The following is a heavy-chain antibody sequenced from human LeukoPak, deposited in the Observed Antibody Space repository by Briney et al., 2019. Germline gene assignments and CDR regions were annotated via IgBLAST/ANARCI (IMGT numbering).Heavy chain of an antibody. CDR1: GFTFSSYA. V-gene: IGHV3-30-3*01. D-gene: IGHD6-13*01. Sequence: GRSLRLSCAASGFTFSSYAMHWVRQAPGKGLEWVALISYDGSNKYYAGSVKGRFTISRDNSKNTLYLQMNSLRAEDTAVYYCARGRPYSSTHYFDYWGQGTLVTVSS. CDR3: ARGRPYSSTHYFDY. CDR2: ISYDGSNK. J-gene: IGHJ4*02.